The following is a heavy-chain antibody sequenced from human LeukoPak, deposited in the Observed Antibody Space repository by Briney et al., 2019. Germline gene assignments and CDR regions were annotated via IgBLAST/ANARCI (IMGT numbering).Heavy chain of an antibody. V-gene: IGHV3-74*01. CDR3: AKDGGIALPFDY. J-gene: IGHJ4*02. D-gene: IGHD6-13*01. CDR1: GFPFSSYW. Sequence: GGTLRLSCAASGFPFSSYWMHWARQASGKGLVWVSRINSDGSSTSYADFVKGRFTISRDNAKNTLYLQMNSLRAEDTAVYYCAKDGGIALPFDYWGQGTLVTVSS. CDR2: INSDGSST.